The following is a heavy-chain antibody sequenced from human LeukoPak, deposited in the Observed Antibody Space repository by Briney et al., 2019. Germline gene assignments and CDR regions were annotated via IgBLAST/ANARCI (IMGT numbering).Heavy chain of an antibody. CDR1: GGSIRSYY. V-gene: IGHV4-59*01. D-gene: IGHD5-24*01. Sequence: SETLSLTCTVSGGSIRSYYWSWIRQPPGKTLEWIGYISYSGSTKYNTSLKSRVTVSVDMSKNQFSLNLNSVTAADTAVYYCARDFRDGDFDYWGQGTLVTVSS. CDR3: ARDFRDGDFDY. J-gene: IGHJ4*02. CDR2: ISYSGST.